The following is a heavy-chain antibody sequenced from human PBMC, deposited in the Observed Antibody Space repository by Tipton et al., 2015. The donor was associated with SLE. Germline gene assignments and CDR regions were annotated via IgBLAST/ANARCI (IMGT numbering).Heavy chain of an antibody. CDR1: GGSIITDDFY. CDR3: ARGGRVGATWYYYYYYMDV. V-gene: IGHV4-61*09. J-gene: IGHJ6*03. CDR2: IYRSGST. Sequence: TLSLTCTVSGGSIITDDFYWSWIRQPAGKGLEWIGHIYRSGSTNYNPSLRSRVTMLLDTSKNQFSLKLSSVTAADTAVYYCARGGRVGATWYYYYYYMDVWGKGTTVTVSS. D-gene: IGHD1-26*01.